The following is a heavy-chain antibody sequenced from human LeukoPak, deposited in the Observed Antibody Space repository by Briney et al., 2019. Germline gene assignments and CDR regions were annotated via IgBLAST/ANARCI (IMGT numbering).Heavy chain of an antibody. J-gene: IGHJ4*02. CDR1: GYTFTSYY. V-gene: IGHV1-2*06. D-gene: IGHD3-3*01. Sequence: ASVKVSCKASGYTFTSYYMHWVRQAPGQGLEWMGRINPNSGGTNYAQKFQGRVTMTRDTSISTAYMELSRLRSDDTAVYYCARPTYDFWSGYSEDIPFDYWGQGTLVTVSS. CDR3: ARPTYDFWSGYSEDIPFDY. CDR2: INPNSGGT.